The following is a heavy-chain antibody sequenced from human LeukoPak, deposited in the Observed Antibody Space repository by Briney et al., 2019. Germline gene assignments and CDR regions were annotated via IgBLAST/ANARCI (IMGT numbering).Heavy chain of an antibody. CDR3: AKGYCSSTSCYVDY. D-gene: IGHD2-2*01. CDR1: GFTFSSYA. V-gene: IGHV3-23*01. Sequence: GGSLRLSCAASGFTFSSYAMSWVRQAPGKGLEWVSAISGSGGSTYYADSVKGRFTISRDNSKNTLYLQMNSLRAEDTAVYYCAKGYCSSTSCYVDYWGQGTLVTVSS. CDR2: ISGSGGST. J-gene: IGHJ4*02.